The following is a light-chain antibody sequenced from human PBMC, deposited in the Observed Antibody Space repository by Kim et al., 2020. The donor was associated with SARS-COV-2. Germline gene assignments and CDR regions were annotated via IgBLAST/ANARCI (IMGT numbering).Light chain of an antibody. J-gene: IGKJ4*01. CDR1: QAIDNS. CDR3: QQYHSLVLT. Sequence: DIQMTQSPSSLSACIGDTVTITCRASQAIDNSLAWYQQTPGKAPKLLLFSPSRLESGVPSRFSGTASGADYTLTISSLQPEDFATYYCQQYHSLVLTFGGGTKVDIK. V-gene: IGKV1-NL1*01. CDR2: SPS.